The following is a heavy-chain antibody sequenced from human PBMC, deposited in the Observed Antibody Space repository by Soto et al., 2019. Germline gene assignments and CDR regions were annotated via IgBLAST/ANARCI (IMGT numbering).Heavy chain of an antibody. CDR1: GGTFSSYA. Sequence: SVKVSCKASGGTFSSYAISWVRQAPGQGLEWMGGIIPIFGTANYAQKFQGRVTITADESTSTAYMELSSLRSEDTAVYYCARERSETNYYYYYGMDVWGQGTTVTVSS. CDR3: ARERSETNYYYYYGMDV. V-gene: IGHV1-69*13. J-gene: IGHJ6*02. CDR2: IIPIFGTA.